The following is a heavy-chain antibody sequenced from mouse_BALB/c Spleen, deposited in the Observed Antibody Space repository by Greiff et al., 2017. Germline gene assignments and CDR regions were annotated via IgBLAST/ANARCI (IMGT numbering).Heavy chain of an antibody. V-gene: IGHV2-6-4*01. J-gene: IGHJ3*01. CDR2: IWGGGST. CDR1: GFSLSRYS. D-gene: IGHD2-4*01. CDR3: ASLSTMITGAWFAY. Sequence: VQLVESGPGLVAPSQSLSITCTVSGFSLSRYSVHWVRQPPGKGLEWLGMIWGGGSTDYNSALKSRLSISKDNSKSQVFLKMNSLQTDDTAMYYCASLSTMITGAWFAYWGQGTLVTVSA.